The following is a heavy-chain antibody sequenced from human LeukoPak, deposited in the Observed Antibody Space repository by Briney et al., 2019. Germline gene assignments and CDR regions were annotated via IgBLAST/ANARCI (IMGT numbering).Heavy chain of an antibody. CDR1: GGSVSSGNYY. D-gene: IGHD4-23*01. CDR2: IYYSGSS. CDR3: ARDLLNEGNHLDY. V-gene: IGHV4-61*01. Sequence: SETLSLTCTVSGGSVSSGNYYWSWIRQPPGKGLVWIGYIYYSGSSNYNPSLKSRVTISADTSKNQFSLKLSSVTAADTAVYYCARDLLNEGNHLDYWGQGTLVTVSS. J-gene: IGHJ4*02.